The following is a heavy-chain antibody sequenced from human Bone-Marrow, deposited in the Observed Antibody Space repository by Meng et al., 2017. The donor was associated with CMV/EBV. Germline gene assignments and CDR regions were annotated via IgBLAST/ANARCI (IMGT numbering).Heavy chain of an antibody. D-gene: IGHD6-13*01. CDR2: INHSGST. CDR1: GGSLSGHY. J-gene: IGHJ3*02. V-gene: IGHV4-34*01. Sequence: LSLPCAVYGGSLSGHYWSWIRQPPGRGLEWIGEINHSGSTNYNTSLKSRVTISRDTSKNQFSLRLRSVTAADTAIYYCARGRSSWSIWGQGTMVTVSS. CDR3: ARGRSSWSI.